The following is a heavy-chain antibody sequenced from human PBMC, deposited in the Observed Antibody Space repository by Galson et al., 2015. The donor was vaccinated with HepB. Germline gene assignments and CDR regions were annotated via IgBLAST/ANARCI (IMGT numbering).Heavy chain of an antibody. CDR1: GFTFSSYA. CDR2: ISGSGGST. Sequence: SLRLSCAASGFTFSSYAMSWVRQAPGKGLEWVSAISGSGGSTYYADSVKGRFTISRDNSKNTLYLQMNSLRAEDAAVYYCAKDGAYERAKRDWGQGTLVTVSS. V-gene: IGHV3-23*01. J-gene: IGHJ4*02. D-gene: IGHD2-8*01. CDR3: AKDGAYERAKRD.